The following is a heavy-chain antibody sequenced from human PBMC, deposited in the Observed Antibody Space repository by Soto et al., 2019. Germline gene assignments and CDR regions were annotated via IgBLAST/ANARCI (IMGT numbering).Heavy chain of an antibody. V-gene: IGHV2-5*02. CDR3: VHSRCGGDCLQSYSSHYYYGMDI. Sequence: QITLKESGPTLVKPTQTLTLTCTFSGFSLSTGGMGVGWIRQPPGKALEWLALIYCVGDRRYRPSLMSRLTIAKDTSKKQVVLTMTNMDPVDTATYYCVHSRCGGDCLQSYSSHYYYGMDIWGQGTTVTVS. CDR2: IYCVGDR. D-gene: IGHD2-21*02. J-gene: IGHJ6*01. CDR1: GFSLSTGGMG.